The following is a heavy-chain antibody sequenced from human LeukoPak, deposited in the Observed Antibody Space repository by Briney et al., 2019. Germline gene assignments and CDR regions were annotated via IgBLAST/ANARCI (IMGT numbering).Heavy chain of an antibody. CDR1: GGSISIYY. CDR2: IYNSGST. V-gene: IGHV4-59*01. CDR3: ARDRPGGSSLDY. D-gene: IGHD6-13*01. J-gene: IGHJ4*02. Sequence: SETLSLTCTVSGGSISIYYWSWIWQPPGKGLEWIGHIYNSGSTNYSPSLKSRVTISVDTSKNQFSLKLSSVTAADTAVYYCARDRPGGSSLDYWGQGTLVTVSS.